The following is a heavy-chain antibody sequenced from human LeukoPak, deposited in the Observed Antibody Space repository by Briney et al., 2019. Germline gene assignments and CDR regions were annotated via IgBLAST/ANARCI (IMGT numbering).Heavy chain of an antibody. J-gene: IGHJ4*02. CDR2: INGSGDNT. CDR3: ARRGWLLNFDY. Sequence: GGSLRFSCTASGFTFSNYAMSWVHQAPGKGPEWVSIINGSGDNTHYADSVKGRFTISRDNSKNTLYLQMNTLRAEDTAIYHCARRGWLLNFDYWGQGELVRVSS. D-gene: IGHD3-22*01. V-gene: IGHV3-23*01. CDR1: GFTFSNYA.